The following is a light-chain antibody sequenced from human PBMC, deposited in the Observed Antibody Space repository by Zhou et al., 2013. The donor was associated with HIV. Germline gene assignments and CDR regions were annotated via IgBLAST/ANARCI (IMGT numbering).Light chain of an antibody. V-gene: IGKV1-6*01. J-gene: IGKJ1*01. CDR2: AAS. Sequence: AIQMTQSPSSLSASAGDRVTITCRASQDIRDELAWYQQKPGTVPKLLLYAASTLQNGVPSRFIGSGSGTDFTLTINGLRPEDFATYYCQQYASYSQTFGQGTKVDIK. CDR3: QQYASYSQT. CDR1: QDIRDE.